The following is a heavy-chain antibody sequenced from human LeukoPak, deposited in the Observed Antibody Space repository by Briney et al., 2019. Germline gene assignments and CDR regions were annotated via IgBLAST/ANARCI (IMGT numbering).Heavy chain of an antibody. CDR1: GFPFSSYA. CDR2: ISGSGDIT. D-gene: IGHD1-26*01. V-gene: IGHV3-23*01. CDR3: TKDKWYSGSYYDY. J-gene: IGHJ4*02. Sequence: GGSLRLSCAAPGFPFSSYAMSWVRQTPGKGLEWVSAISGSGDITYYADSVKGRFTISRDNSKNTLYLQMNSLRADDTAIYYCTKDKWYSGSYYDYWGQGTLVTVSS.